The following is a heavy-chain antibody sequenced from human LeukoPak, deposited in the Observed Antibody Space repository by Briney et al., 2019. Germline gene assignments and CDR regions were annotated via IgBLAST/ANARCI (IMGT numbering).Heavy chain of an antibody. D-gene: IGHD6-19*01. V-gene: IGHV1-2*02. CDR2: INPNSGGT. Sequence: ASVKVSSKASGYTFTGYYMHWVRRAPGQGLEWMGWINPNSGGTNYAQKFQGRVTMTRDTSISTAYMELSRLRSDDTAVYYCARDRISSGWYGGGYWGQGTLVTVSS. J-gene: IGHJ4*02. CDR1: GYTFTGYY. CDR3: ARDRISSGWYGGGY.